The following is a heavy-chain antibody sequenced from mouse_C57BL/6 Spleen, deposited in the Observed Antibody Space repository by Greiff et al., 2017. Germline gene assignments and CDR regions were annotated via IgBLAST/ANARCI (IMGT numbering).Heavy chain of an antibody. CDR3: ARGDTVVGSYPW. Sequence: QVQLQQPGAELVRPGSSVKLSCKASGYTFTSYWMDWVKQRPGQGLEWIGNIYPSDSETHYNQKFKDKATLTVDKSSSTAYMQLSSLTSEASAVYYCARGDTVVGSYPWWGQGTSLTVSS. V-gene: IGHV1-61*01. J-gene: IGHJ2*02. CDR1: GYTFTSYW. CDR2: IYPSDSET. D-gene: IGHD1-1*01.